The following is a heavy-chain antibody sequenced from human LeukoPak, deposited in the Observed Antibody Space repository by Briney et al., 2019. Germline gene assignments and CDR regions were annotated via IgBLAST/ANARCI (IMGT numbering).Heavy chain of an antibody. CDR3: ARLGVVVPAALRRYYYYYYMDV. CDR1: GGSISSYY. D-gene: IGHD2-2*01. V-gene: IGHV4-59*12. J-gene: IGHJ6*03. Sequence: SETLSLTCTVSGGSISSYYWSWIRQPPGKGLEWIGYIYYSGSTNYNPSLKSRVTISVDTSKNQFSLKLSSVTAADTAVYYCARLGVVVPAALRRYYYYYYMDVWGKGTTVTISS. CDR2: IYYSGST.